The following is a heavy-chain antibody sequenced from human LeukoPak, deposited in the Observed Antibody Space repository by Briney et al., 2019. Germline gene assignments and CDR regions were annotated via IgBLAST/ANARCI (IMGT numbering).Heavy chain of an antibody. D-gene: IGHD5-18*01. J-gene: IGHJ4*02. Sequence: ASVKVSCKASGYTFTTYYMHWVRQAPGQGLEWMGIINPSSGSTSYAQKFQGRVTMTRDTSTSTVYMELSSLRSEDAAIYYCARVLGAHRYGSIDHWGQGTLVTVSS. CDR3: ARVLGAHRYGSIDH. CDR1: GYTFTTYY. CDR2: INPSSGST. V-gene: IGHV1-46*01.